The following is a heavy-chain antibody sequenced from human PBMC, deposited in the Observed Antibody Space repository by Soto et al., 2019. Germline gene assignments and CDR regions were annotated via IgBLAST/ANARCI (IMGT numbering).Heavy chain of an antibody. CDR1: GGSINSGGYY. CDR2: IYYSRST. V-gene: IGHV4-31*03. Sequence: QVQLQESGPGLVKPSQTLSLTCTVSGGSINSGGYYWSWIRQHPGKGLEWIGYIYYSRSTYYNPSLKRRVTISVDTSMYQSSLKLSSVTAADTAVYDCARSVFPWGQGTQVTVSS. CDR3: ARSVFP. J-gene: IGHJ5*02.